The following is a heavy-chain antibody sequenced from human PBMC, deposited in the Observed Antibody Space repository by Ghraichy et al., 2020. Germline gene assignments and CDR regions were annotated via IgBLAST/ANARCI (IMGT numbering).Heavy chain of an antibody. Sequence: GGSLRLSCAASGFTFSSYAMHWVRQAPGKGLEWVAVISYDGSNKYYADSVKGRFTISRDNSKNTLYLQMNSLRAEDTAVYYCARDFGGWEWELLGAFDIWGQGTMVTVSS. CDR2: ISYDGSNK. CDR1: GFTFSSYA. D-gene: IGHD1-26*01. CDR3: ARDFGGWEWELLGAFDI. J-gene: IGHJ3*02. V-gene: IGHV3-30*04.